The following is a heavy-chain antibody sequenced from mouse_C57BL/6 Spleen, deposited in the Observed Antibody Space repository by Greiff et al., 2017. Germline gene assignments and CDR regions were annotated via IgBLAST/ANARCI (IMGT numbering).Heavy chain of an antibody. V-gene: IGHV1-52*01. CDR3: AGYGYDGRNFDY. Sequence: QVQLQQPGAELVRPGSSVKLSCKASGYTFTSYWMHWVKQRPIQGLEWIGNIDPSDSETHYNQKFKDKATLTVDKSSSTAYMQLSSLTSEDSAVYYCAGYGYDGRNFDYWGQGTTLTVSS. CDR2: IDPSDSET. D-gene: IGHD2-2*01. CDR1: GYTFTSYW. J-gene: IGHJ2*01.